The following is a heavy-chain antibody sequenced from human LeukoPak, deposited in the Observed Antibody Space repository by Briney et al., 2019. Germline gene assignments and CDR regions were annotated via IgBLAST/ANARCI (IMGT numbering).Heavy chain of an antibody. V-gene: IGHV1-2*02. J-gene: IGHJ4*02. CDR1: GYTFTGYY. D-gene: IGHD1-20*01. Sequence: ASVKVSCKASGYTFTGYYMHWVRQAPGQGLEWMGWINPNSGGTNYAQKFQGRVTMTRDTSISTAYMELSRLRSDDTAVYYCARGVLLLYNWNLQLEDYWGQGTLVTVSS. CDR3: ARGVLLLYNWNLQLEDY. CDR2: INPNSGGT.